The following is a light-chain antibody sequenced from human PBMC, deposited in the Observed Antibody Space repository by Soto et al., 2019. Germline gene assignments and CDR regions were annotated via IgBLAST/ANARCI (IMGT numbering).Light chain of an antibody. Sequence: QSALTQPASVSGSPGQSITISCTGTSSDVGGYKYVSWYQLHPGKAPKLMVYEVSNRPSGVSNRFSGSKSGNTASLTISGLQAADEADYYCSSYTSSTAYVFGTGTKLTVL. CDR3: SSYTSSTAYV. CDR1: SSDVGGYKY. J-gene: IGLJ1*01. CDR2: EVS. V-gene: IGLV2-14*01.